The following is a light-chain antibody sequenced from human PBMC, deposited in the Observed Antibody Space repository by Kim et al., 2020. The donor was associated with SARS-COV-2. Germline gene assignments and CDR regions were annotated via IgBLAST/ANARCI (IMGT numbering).Light chain of an antibody. CDR3: QQYNNWLMYT. Sequence: VSQGERATLYCRASQSVSSNLAWYQQKPGQAPRLLIYGASTRATGIPARFSGSGSGTEFTLTISSLQSEDFAVYYCQQYNNWLMYTFGQGTKLEI. CDR1: QSVSSN. J-gene: IGKJ2*01. CDR2: GAS. V-gene: IGKV3-15*01.